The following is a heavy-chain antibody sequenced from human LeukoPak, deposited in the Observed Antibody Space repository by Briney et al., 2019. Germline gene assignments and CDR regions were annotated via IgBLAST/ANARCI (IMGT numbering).Heavy chain of an antibody. J-gene: IGHJ4*02. V-gene: IGHV1-69*13. CDR3: ARSPRGYGDY. Sequence: ASVKVSCKASGGTFSSYAISWVRQAPGQGLEWMGGIIPIFGTANYAQKFQGRVTITADESTSTVYMELSSLRSEDTAVYYCARSPRGYGDYWGQGTLVTVSS. CDR1: GGTFSSYA. D-gene: IGHD5-12*01. CDR2: IIPIFGTA.